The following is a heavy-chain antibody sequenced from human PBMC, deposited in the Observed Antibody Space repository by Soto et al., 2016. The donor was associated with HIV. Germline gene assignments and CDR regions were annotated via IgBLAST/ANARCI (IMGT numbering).Heavy chain of an antibody. V-gene: IGHV3-21*01. Sequence: EVQLVESGGGLVKPGGSLRLSCVASRFAFSSYSTNWVRQAPGKGLEWVSSISTTSNYIYYADSVRGRFTISRDNAKKSLFLDMNSLRAEDTAVYFCARILDFSGRDFYYYMDVWGTKGTTGHRLL. D-gene: IGHD5-12*01. J-gene: IGHJ6*03. CDR2: ISTTSNYI. CDR1: RFAFSSYS. CDR3: ARILDFSGRDFYYYMDV.